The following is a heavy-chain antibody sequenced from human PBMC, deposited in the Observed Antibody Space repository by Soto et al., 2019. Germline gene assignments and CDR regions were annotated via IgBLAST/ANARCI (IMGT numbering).Heavy chain of an antibody. D-gene: IGHD1-7*01. V-gene: IGHV3-23*01. CDR2: ISGSGDDT. Sequence: QLLESGGGFVQPGGSLRLSCVASGCTFSNFAMAWVRQAPGEVLVWVSAISGSGDDTVYADSMKGRFTISRDNSKDILYLQINSLRAEDTVANYCANPIPIIGTTMGLWGQGIL. CDR1: GCTFSNFA. CDR3: ANPIPIIGTTMGL. J-gene: IGHJ4*02.